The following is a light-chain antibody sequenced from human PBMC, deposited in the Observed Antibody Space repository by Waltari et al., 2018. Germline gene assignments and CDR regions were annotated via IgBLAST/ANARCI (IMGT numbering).Light chain of an antibody. CDR2: KAS. CDR3: QQYVSYST. CDR1: QSDSNW. Sequence: IQMHHSPSILSASVGDRVTIPCRASQSDSNWLAWYQKQPGKAPKLLNYKASILKSGVPSMVSGSGSGTECTLTISSLQPDDFATYYCQQYVSYSTFGQGTKLEMK. V-gene: IGKV1-5*03. J-gene: IGKJ2*01.